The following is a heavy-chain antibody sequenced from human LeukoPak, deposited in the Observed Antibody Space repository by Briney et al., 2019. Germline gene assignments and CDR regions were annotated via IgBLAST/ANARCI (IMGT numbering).Heavy chain of an antibody. V-gene: IGHV3-30*04. J-gene: IGHJ4*02. Sequence: GGSLRLSCAASGFTFSSYAMHWVRQAPGKGLEWVAVISHDGSNKYYADSVKGRFTISRDNSKNTLYLQMNSLRAEDTAVYCCARDRGYCSGGSCYYFDYWGQGTLVTVSS. D-gene: IGHD2-15*01. CDR1: GFTFSSYA. CDR3: ARDRGYCSGGSCYYFDY. CDR2: ISHDGSNK.